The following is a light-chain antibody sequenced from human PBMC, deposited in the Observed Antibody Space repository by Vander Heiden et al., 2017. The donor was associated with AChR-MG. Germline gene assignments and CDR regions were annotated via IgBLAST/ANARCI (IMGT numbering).Light chain of an antibody. Sequence: DIQMTPFPPTLSASVGDRVTNTCRASQSISSWLAWYQQKPGKAPKLLIYDASSLQSGVPSRFSGSGSGTEFTLTISSLQPDDFATYYCQQYNSYAWTFGQGTKVEIK. CDR1: QSISSW. CDR3: QQYNSYAWT. V-gene: IGKV1-5*01. J-gene: IGKJ1*01. CDR2: DAS.